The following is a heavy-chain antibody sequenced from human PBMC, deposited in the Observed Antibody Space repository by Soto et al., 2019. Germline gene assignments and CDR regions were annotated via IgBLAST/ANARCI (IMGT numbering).Heavy chain of an antibody. J-gene: IGHJ3*01. Sequence: QEQLAESGGGLVKPGGSLRLSCAASGFSFNVYYMTWIRQAPGGGLEWVASISILGDSTYYADSVKGRFTISRDNVKNALYLQMATLRAEDTAVYYCARDRAGTRTFPHNTLNLWGKGTKVAVAS. CDR3: ARDRAGTRTFPHNTLNL. D-gene: IGHD3-9*01. V-gene: IGHV3-11*01. CDR1: GFSFNVYY. CDR2: ISILGDST.